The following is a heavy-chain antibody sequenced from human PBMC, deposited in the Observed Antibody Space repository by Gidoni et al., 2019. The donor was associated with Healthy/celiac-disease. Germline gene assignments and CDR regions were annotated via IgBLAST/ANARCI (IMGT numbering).Heavy chain of an antibody. CDR3: ARDRLEAAVAGGLDY. J-gene: IGHJ4*02. CDR1: GFTFSSYG. Sequence: QVQLVESGGGVVQPGRSLRLSCAASGFTFSSYGMHWVRQAPGKWLEWVAVIWYDGSNKYYADSVKGRFTISRDNSKNTLYLQMNSLRAEDTAVYYCARDRLEAAVAGGLDYWGQGTLVTVSS. D-gene: IGHD6-19*01. CDR2: IWYDGSNK. V-gene: IGHV3-33*01.